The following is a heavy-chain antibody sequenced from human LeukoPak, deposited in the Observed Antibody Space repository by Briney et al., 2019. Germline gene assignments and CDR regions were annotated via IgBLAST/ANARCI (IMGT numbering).Heavy chain of an antibody. CDR1: GFTFSSYA. D-gene: IGHD3-3*01. CDR3: AKHYYDFWSGYSN. Sequence: GGSLRLSCGASGFTFSSYAMSWVRQAPGKGLEWVSGLSGGGGSTFFADSVKGRFTISRDNSKNTLYVQMNSLRAEDTAVYYCAKHYYDFWSGYSNWGQGTLVTVSS. CDR2: LSGGGGST. J-gene: IGHJ4*02. V-gene: IGHV3-23*01.